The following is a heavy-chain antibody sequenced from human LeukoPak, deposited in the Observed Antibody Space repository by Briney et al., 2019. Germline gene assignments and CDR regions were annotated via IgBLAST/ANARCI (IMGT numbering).Heavy chain of an antibody. J-gene: IGHJ5*02. Sequence: SETLSLTYAVYGGSFSGYYWSWIRQPPEKGLEWIGEINHSGSTNYNPSLKSRVTISVDTSKNQFSLKLSSVTAADTAVYYCARDLIGYCSGGTCSDWFDPWGQGTLVTVSS. CDR2: INHSGST. CDR1: GGSFSGYY. V-gene: IGHV4-34*01. CDR3: ARDLIGYCSGGTCSDWFDP. D-gene: IGHD2-15*01.